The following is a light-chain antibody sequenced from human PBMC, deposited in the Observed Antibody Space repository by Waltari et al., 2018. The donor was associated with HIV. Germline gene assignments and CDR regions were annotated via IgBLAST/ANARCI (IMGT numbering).Light chain of an antibody. Sequence: KQSPATLSVSPGERATLSCRASQSISSNLAWYQQRPGQAPRPLIYGASTRAPGSPGRISGSGSGTEFSLTISSLHSEDGGIYYCQQYNDWPRTFGQGTKVEI. CDR1: QSISSN. CDR2: GAS. CDR3: QQYNDWPRT. V-gene: IGKV3-15*01. J-gene: IGKJ1*01.